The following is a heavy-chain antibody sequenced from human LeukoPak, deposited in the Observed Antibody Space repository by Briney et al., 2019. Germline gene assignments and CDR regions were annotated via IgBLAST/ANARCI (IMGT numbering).Heavy chain of an antibody. CDR2: IYYSGST. Sequence: SETLSLTCTVSGGSISSSSYYWGWIRQSPGKGLEWIGSIYYSGSTYYNPSLNSRVTISVDTSKNQFSLKLSSVTAADTAVYYCARLRNIAMIKDWSSFHFDYWGQGTLVTVSS. D-gene: IGHD5-18*01. CDR1: GGSISSSSYY. J-gene: IGHJ4*02. V-gene: IGHV4-39*01. CDR3: ARLRNIAMIKDWSSFHFDY.